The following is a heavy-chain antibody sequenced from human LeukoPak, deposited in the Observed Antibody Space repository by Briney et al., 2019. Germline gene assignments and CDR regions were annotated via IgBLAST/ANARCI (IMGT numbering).Heavy chain of an antibody. Sequence: QSGGSLRLSCVASGFTFSSYWMHWVRQDPRKGLVWVSRINGDGRNINYADSVRGRFTISRDNAENTLYLQMNTLRVEDTAVYYCTRDLMDYDVSTGLHHYYMDVWGQGTTVTVSS. D-gene: IGHD3-9*01. V-gene: IGHV3-74*01. CDR2: INGDGRNI. CDR3: TRDLMDYDVSTGLHHYYMDV. J-gene: IGHJ6*02. CDR1: GFTFSSYW.